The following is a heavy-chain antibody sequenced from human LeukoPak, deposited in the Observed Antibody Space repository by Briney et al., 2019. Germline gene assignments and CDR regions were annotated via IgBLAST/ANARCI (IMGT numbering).Heavy chain of an antibody. V-gene: IGHV4-61*02. CDR3: ARGREVPGVIPVALEAFDI. CDR1: GGSISSDNYF. D-gene: IGHD2-2*01. CDR2: LYSSGNT. J-gene: IGHJ3*02. Sequence: SETLSLTCTVSGGSISSDNYFWNWIRQPAGKRLGWIGLLYSSGNTNYSPSLMSRVTISVDTSKNQFSLKLSSVTAADTAVYYCARGREVPGVIPVALEAFDIWGQGTMVTVSS.